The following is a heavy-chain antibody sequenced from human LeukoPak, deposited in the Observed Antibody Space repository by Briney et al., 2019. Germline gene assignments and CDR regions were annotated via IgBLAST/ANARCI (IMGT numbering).Heavy chain of an antibody. J-gene: IGHJ6*03. CDR1: GGSISSYY. CDR2: IYYSGST. CDR3: ARQHDSYYYYYIDV. V-gene: IGHV4-59*01. Sequence: PSETLSLTCTVSGGSISSYYWSWIRQPPGKGPEWIGYIYYSGSTNYNPSLKSRVTISVDTSKNQFSLKLSSVTAADTAVYYCARQHDSYYYYYIDVWGSGTTVTVSS.